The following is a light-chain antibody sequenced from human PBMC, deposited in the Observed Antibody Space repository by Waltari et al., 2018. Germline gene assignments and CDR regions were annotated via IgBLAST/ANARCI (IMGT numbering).Light chain of an antibody. V-gene: IGLV1-51*01. CDR2: DNN. J-gene: IGLJ2*01. CDR3: GTWDTRLSAVV. Sequence: QSVLTQPPSVSAAPGQKVTISCSGSSSNIGNNYVAWYQQLPGTAPNLLSYDNNKRTSGLTDRGSGSKSGTSATLGITGLQTGDEADDYCGTWDTRLSAVVFGGGTKLTVL. CDR1: SSNIGNNY.